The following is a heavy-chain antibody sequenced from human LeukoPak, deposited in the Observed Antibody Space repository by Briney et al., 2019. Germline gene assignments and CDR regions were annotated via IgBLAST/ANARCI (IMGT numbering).Heavy chain of an antibody. D-gene: IGHD2-2*01. CDR2: INHSGST. J-gene: IGHJ4*02. CDR1: GGSISAYY. V-gene: IGHV4-34*01. CDR3: ARGVFVVVPRSYYFDY. Sequence: PSETLSLTCAVYGGSISAYYWSWIRQPPGKGLAWIGEINHSGSTNYNPSLKSRVTISVDTSKNQFSLKLSSVTAADTAVYYCARGVFVVVPRSYYFDYWGQGTLVTVSS.